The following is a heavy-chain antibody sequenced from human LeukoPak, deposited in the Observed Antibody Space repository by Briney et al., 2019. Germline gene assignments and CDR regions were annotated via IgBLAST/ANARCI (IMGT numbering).Heavy chain of an antibody. Sequence: SQTLSLTCAISGDSVSSNNAAWHWIRQSPSRGLEWLGRTYCRSKWYYDYAVSLKSRVTINPDTSKNHFSLQLSSVAPADTAVYFCAREDRLSFDIWGQGTMVTVSS. CDR2: TYCRSKWYY. D-gene: IGHD5-12*01. CDR3: AREDRLSFDI. V-gene: IGHV6-1*01. J-gene: IGHJ3*02. CDR1: GDSVSSNNAA.